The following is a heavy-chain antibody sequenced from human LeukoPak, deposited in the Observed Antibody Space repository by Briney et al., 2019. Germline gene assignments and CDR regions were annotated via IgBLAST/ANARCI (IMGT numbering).Heavy chain of an antibody. CDR2: IYYSGST. CDR1: GGSISSYY. V-gene: IGHV4-59*01. CDR3: ARSAYYDSSGYSPRPFDY. J-gene: IGHJ4*02. Sequence: SETLSLTCTVSGGSISSYYWSWIRQPPGKGLEWIGYIYYSGSTNYNPSLKSRVTISVDTSKNQFSLKLSSVTAADTAVYYCARSAYYDSSGYSPRPFDYWGQGTLVTVSS. D-gene: IGHD3-22*01.